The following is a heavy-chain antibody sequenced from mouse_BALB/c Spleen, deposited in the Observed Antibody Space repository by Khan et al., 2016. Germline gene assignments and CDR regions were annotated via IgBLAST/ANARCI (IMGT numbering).Heavy chain of an antibody. J-gene: IGHJ3*01. CDR2: IWGDGRT. V-gene: IGHV2-6-7*01. Sequence: VQLKQSGPGLVAPSQSLSITCTVSGFSLTGYGVNWVRQPPGKGLEWLGKIWGDGRTDYNSALKSRVSISKDNSKSQVFLKMNSLQTDDTANYYGSSDYDGFAYWGQGTLVIVSA. CDR1: GFSLTGYG. D-gene: IGHD2-12*01. CDR3: SSDYDGFAY.